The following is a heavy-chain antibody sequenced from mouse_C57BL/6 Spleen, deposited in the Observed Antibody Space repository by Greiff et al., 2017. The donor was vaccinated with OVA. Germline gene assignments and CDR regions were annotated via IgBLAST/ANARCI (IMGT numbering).Heavy chain of an antibody. CDR2: IYPGNGDT. Sequence: QVQLKQSGAELVRPGASVKMSCKASGYTFTSYNMHWVKQTPRQGLEWIGAIYPGNGDTSYNQKFKGKATLTVDKSSSTAYMQLSSLTSEDSAVYFCARRRDYYGSRGYFDYWGQGTTLTVSS. D-gene: IGHD1-1*01. J-gene: IGHJ2*01. CDR1: GYTFTSYN. CDR3: ARRRDYYGSRGYFDY. V-gene: IGHV1-12*01.